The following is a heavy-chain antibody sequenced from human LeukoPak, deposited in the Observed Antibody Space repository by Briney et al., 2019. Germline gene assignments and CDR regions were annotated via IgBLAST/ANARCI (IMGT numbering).Heavy chain of an antibody. Sequence: GGSLRLSCAASGFSFSTYWMSWVRQAPGKGLEWVANIKQDGSEKYYVDSAKGRFTISRDNAKYSLYLQMNSLRAEDTAVYYCATDLGSSRPNFWGQGILVTVS. D-gene: IGHD6-13*01. CDR1: GFSFSTYW. CDR2: IKQDGSEK. J-gene: IGHJ4*02. V-gene: IGHV3-7*01. CDR3: ATDLGSSRPNF.